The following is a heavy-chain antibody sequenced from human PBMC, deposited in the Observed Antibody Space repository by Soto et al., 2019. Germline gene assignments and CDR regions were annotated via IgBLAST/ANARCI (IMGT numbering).Heavy chain of an antibody. Sequence: SQTLSLTCAISGDIVSGNSAAWNWIRQSPSRGLEWLGRTYYRSRWYNDYAVSVKSRLTVTPDPSKNQFSLHLNSVTPEDTAVYYCAREFLYYVSSDSYLDYWGQGALVTVSS. D-gene: IGHD2-21*02. J-gene: IGHJ4*02. CDR3: AREFLYYVSSDSYLDY. CDR2: TYYRSRWYN. CDR1: GDIVSGNSAA. V-gene: IGHV6-1*01.